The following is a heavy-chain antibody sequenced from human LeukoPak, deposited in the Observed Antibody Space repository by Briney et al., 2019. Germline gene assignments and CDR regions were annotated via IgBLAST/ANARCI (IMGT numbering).Heavy chain of an antibody. Sequence: ASVKVSCKASGGTFSSYAISWVRQAPGQGLEWMGGIIPIFGTANYAQKLQGRVTITADESTSTAYMELSSLRSEDTAVYYCARDPHGSGSYYTLGYWGQGTLVTVSS. D-gene: IGHD3-10*01. CDR2: IIPIFGTA. J-gene: IGHJ4*02. CDR3: ARDPHGSGSYYTLGY. V-gene: IGHV1-69*13. CDR1: GGTFSSYA.